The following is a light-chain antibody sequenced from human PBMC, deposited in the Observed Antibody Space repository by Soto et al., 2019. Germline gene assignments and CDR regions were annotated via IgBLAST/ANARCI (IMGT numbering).Light chain of an antibody. J-gene: IGLJ1*01. CDR2: DVT. CDR3: NSYTGTSARYA. CDR1: SSYVGRYNY. Sequence: QSVLPQPASVSGSPGQSITISCTGTSSYVGRYNYVSWYQQYPGRAPKLIIFDVTNRPSGVSPRFSGSKSGNTASLTISGLQAADEADYYCNSYTGTSARYAFGTGTKATVL. V-gene: IGLV2-14*03.